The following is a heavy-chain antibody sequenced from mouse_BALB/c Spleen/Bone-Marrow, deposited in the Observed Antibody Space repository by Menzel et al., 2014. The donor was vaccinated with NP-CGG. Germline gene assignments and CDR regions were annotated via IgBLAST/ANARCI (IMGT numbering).Heavy chain of an antibody. J-gene: IGHJ2*01. CDR1: GYTFTNYW. Sequence: QAQLQQPGAELAKPGASVKTSCKASGYTFTNYWMHWVKQRPGQGLEWIGYINPSTGYTEYNQKFKDKATLTADKSSSTAYMQLSSLTSEDSAVYYCARIYYYGRDYWDQSSTRAVSS. CDR2: INPSTGYT. CDR3: ARIYYYGRDY. V-gene: IGHV1-4*01. D-gene: IGHD1-1*01.